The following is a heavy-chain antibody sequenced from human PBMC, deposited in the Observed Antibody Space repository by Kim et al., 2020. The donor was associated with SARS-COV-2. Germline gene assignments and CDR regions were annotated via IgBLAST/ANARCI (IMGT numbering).Heavy chain of an antibody. CDR3: ARHDGSGSYYRSKVGQLDY. V-gene: IGHV4-59*08. D-gene: IGHD3-10*01. CDR1: GGSISSYY. J-gene: IGHJ4*02. CDR2: IYYSGST. Sequence: SETLSLTCTVSGGSISSYYWSWIRQPPGKGLEWIGYIYYSGSTNYNPSLKSRVTISVDTSKNQFSLKLSSVTAADTAVYYCARHDGSGSYYRSKVGQLDYWGQGTLVTVSS.